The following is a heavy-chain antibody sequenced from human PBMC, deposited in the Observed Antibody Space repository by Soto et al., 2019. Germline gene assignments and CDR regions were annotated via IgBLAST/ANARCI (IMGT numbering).Heavy chain of an antibody. D-gene: IGHD3-16*01. CDR3: ARDLGGYASH. CDR2: INTDGSTT. V-gene: IGHV3-74*01. CDR1: GFTFSNYW. Sequence: EVQLVESGGGLVQPGGSLRLSCAASGFTFSNYWMHWVRQAPGKGPVWVSRINTDGSTTNYADSVKGRFTISRDNAKNTLYLQTTSLWAEETAVYYCARDLGGYASHWGQGTLVTVSS. J-gene: IGHJ4*02.